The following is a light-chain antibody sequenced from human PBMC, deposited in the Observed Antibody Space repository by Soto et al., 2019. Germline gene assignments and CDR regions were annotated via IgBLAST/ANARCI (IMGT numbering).Light chain of an antibody. Sequence: EIVLTQSPGTLSLSPGERATLSCRASQSVSSNYLAWYQQKPGQAPRLLISCASSRATGIPDRFSGSGSGTDFTLTISRLEPEDFAVYYCQQYGSSPFTFGPGTKVDLK. V-gene: IGKV3-20*01. CDR1: QSVSSNY. J-gene: IGKJ3*01. CDR2: CAS. CDR3: QQYGSSPFT.